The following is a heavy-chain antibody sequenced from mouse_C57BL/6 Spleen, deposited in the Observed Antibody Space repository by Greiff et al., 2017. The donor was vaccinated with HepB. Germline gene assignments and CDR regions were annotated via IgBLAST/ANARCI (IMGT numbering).Heavy chain of an antibody. V-gene: IGHV1-54*01. Sequence: QVQLQQSGAELVRPGTSVKVSCKASGYAFTNYLIEWVKQRPGQGLEWIGVINPGSGGTNYNEKFKGKATLTADKSSSTAYMQLSSLTSEDSAVYFCARYLDYWGQGTTLTVSS. CDR1: GYAFTNYL. CDR3: ARYLDY. J-gene: IGHJ2*01. CDR2: INPGSGGT.